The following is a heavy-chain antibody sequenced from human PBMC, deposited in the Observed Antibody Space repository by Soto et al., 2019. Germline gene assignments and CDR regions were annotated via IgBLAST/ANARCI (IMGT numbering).Heavy chain of an antibody. J-gene: IGHJ4*02. Sequence: GESLKISCQGSEYDFTTYWMAWVRQVPGKGLEYMGIIFPGDSDTRYSPSFQAQVIISADKSINTAYLQWRSLRASDTAMYYCARGTTVTTYADYYLDYWGQGTPVTVSS. CDR2: IFPGDSDT. CDR1: EYDFTTYW. CDR3: ARGTTVTTYADYYLDY. V-gene: IGHV5-51*01. D-gene: IGHD4-4*01.